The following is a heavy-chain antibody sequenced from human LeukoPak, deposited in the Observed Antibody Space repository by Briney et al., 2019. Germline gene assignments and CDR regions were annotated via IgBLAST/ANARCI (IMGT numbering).Heavy chain of an antibody. Sequence: PGGSLRLSCAASGFTFDDYGMSWVRQAPGKGLEWVSGINWNGGSTGYADSVKGRFTISRDNAKNSPYLQMNSLRAEDTALYYCARSFCSSTSCYLPHDAFDIWGQGTMVTVSS. CDR2: INWNGGST. D-gene: IGHD2-2*01. CDR3: ARSFCSSTSCYLPHDAFDI. V-gene: IGHV3-20*04. CDR1: GFTFDDYG. J-gene: IGHJ3*02.